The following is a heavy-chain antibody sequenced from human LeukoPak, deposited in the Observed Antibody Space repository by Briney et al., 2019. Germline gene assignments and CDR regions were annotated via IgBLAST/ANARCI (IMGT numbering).Heavy chain of an antibody. D-gene: IGHD3-22*01. Sequence: GGSLRLSCTASGFTFGDYAMSWFRQAPGKGLEWVGFIRSKAYGGTTEYAEYVKGRFTISRDDSKSIAYLQMNSLKTEDTAVYYCTRDYYDSSGYMHRWVQGTVVTVSS. CDR2: IRSKAYGGTT. CDR3: TRDYYDSSGYMHR. V-gene: IGHV3-49*03. CDR1: GFTFGDYA. J-gene: IGHJ4*02.